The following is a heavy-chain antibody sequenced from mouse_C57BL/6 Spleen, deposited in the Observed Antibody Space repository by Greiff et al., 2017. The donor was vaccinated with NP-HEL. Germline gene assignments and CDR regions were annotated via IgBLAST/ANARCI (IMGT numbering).Heavy chain of an antibody. J-gene: IGHJ4*01. CDR3: ARQLRGDY. V-gene: IGHV1-64*01. Sequence: QVHVKQPGAELVKPGASVKLSCKASGYTFTSYWMHWVKQRPGQGLEWIGMIHPNSGSTNYNEKFKSKATLTVDKSSSTAYMQLSSLTSEDSAVYYCARQLRGDYWGQGTSVTVSS. CDR1: GYTFTSYW. CDR2: IHPNSGST.